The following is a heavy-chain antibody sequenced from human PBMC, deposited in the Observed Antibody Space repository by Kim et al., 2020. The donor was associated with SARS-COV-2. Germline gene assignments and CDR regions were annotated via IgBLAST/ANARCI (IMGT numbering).Heavy chain of an antibody. V-gene: IGHV3-21*01. CDR1: GFTFSSYS. CDR2: ISSSSSYI. D-gene: IGHD2-2*01. Sequence: GGSLRLSCAASGFTFSSYSMNWVRQAPGKGLEWVSSISSSSSYIYYADSVKGRFTISRDNAKNSLYLQMNSLRAEDTAVYYCARDAWSREVVPAATINYGMDVWGQGTTVTVSS. CDR3: ARDAWSREVVPAATINYGMDV. J-gene: IGHJ6*02.